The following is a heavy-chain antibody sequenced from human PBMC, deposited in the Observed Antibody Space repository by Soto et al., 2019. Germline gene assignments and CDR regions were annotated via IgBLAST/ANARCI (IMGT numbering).Heavy chain of an antibody. CDR3: ASMIGDPVLSFDA. CDR2: IFYSGST. V-gene: IGHV4-59*01. CDR1: GGSISSYY. J-gene: IGHJ5*02. Sequence: QVQLQESGPGLVKPSETLSLTCTVSGGSISSYYWSWIRQPPGKGLEWIGFIFYSGSTSYNPSLKSRVTISIDTSDYKLSLKLNSVTAADTAVYYGASMIGDPVLSFDAWGQGTLVAVSS. D-gene: IGHD3-10*02.